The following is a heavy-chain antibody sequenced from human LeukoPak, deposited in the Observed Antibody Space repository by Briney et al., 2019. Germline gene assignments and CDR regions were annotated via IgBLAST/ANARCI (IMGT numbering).Heavy chain of an antibody. CDR1: GFTFSSYA. D-gene: IGHD3-9*01. V-gene: IGHV3-23*01. Sequence: GGSLRLSCAASGFTFSSYAMSWVRQAPGKGLEWVSAISGSGGSTYYADSVKGRFTISRDNSKSTLHLQMNSLRAEDTAVYYCAKDQGYGYYDILTGYYGSPYFDYWGQGTLVTVSS. CDR3: AKDQGYGYYDILTGYYGSPYFDY. CDR2: ISGSGGST. J-gene: IGHJ4*02.